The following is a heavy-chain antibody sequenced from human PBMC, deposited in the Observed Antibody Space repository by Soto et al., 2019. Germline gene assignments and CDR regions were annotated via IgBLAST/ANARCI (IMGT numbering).Heavy chain of an antibody. CDR1: GGSVSSSNYY. V-gene: IGHV4-39*01. CDR2: IYYSGNT. J-gene: IGHJ4*02. Sequence: QLQLQESDPGLVKPSETLSLTCIVSGGSVSSSNYYWGWVRQSPGKGLEWIGSIYYSGNTYYNPSLESRVTISVDKSNNEFSLKVISVTAADTAVYYCARLEGLATISYYFDFWGQGSLVTVSS. CDR3: ARLEGLATISYYFDF. D-gene: IGHD3-9*01.